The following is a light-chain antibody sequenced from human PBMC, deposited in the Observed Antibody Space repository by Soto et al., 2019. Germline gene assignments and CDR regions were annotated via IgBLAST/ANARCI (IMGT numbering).Light chain of an antibody. CDR1: QSLAHSDGNTY. Sequence: EVGMTQSPLSLPVTLGQPASISCRSSQSLAHSDGNTYLTWFQQRPGQSPRRLIYKVSNRDSGVPDRFSGSGSGTYFTLEISRVEAEDVGVYYCMQGTYWPPWTFGQGTKVEIK. CDR3: MQGTYWPPWT. CDR2: KVS. J-gene: IGKJ1*01. V-gene: IGKV2-30*02.